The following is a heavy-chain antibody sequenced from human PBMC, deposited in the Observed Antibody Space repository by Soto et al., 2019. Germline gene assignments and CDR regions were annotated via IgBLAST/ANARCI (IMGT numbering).Heavy chain of an antibody. CDR1: GYNFAGYW. CDR3: ARGGVSTRTFDY. D-gene: IGHD3-3*01. CDR2: IYPRDSDT. V-gene: IGHV5-51*01. Sequence: GESLKISCKGSGYNFAGYWIAWVRQMPGKGLELMGIIYPRDSDTRYRPPFQGQVTISADKSISSAYLQWSSLRASDTAMYYCARGGVSTRTFDYWGQGTPVPVSS. J-gene: IGHJ4*02.